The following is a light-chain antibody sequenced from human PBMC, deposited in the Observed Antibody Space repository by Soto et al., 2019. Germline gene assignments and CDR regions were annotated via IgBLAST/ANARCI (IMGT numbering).Light chain of an antibody. CDR3: QQRYNWLT. Sequence: EILMTQSPATLSVSPGERATLSCMASQSVSSNLAWYQQKPGQAPRLLIYDAYNRATGIPPRFSGSGSGIDFTLTISSLEPEDSAVYYCQQRYNWLTFGGGTKVDI. V-gene: IGKV3-11*01. J-gene: IGKJ4*01. CDR1: QSVSSN. CDR2: DAY.